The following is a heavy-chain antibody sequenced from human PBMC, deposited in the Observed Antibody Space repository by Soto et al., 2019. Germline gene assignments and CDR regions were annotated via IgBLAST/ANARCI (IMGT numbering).Heavy chain of an antibody. D-gene: IGHD1-26*01. CDR3: ARDLVGATDYYYYYGMDV. Sequence: PGGSLRLSCAASGFTFSSYAMHWARQAPGKGLEWVAVISYDGSNKYYADSVKGRFTISRDNSKNTLYLQMNSLRAEGTAVYYCARDLVGATDYYYYYGMDVWGQGTTVTVSS. CDR2: ISYDGSNK. J-gene: IGHJ6*02. V-gene: IGHV3-30-3*01. CDR1: GFTFSSYA.